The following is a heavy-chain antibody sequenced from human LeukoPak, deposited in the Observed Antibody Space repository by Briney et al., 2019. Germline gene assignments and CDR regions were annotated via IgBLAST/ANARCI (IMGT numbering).Heavy chain of an antibody. CDR3: AKVAVHSSGWYGFDS. CDR1: GFTFSSYA. D-gene: IGHD6-19*01. Sequence: PGGSLRLSCVASGFTFSSYAMTWVRQAPGKGLEWVSVISVSGGNTYYADSVKGRFTISRDNSKNTPYLQMNSLRVEDTAVYYCAKVAVHSSGWYGFDSWGQGTLVTVSS. J-gene: IGHJ5*01. V-gene: IGHV3-23*01. CDR2: ISVSGGNT.